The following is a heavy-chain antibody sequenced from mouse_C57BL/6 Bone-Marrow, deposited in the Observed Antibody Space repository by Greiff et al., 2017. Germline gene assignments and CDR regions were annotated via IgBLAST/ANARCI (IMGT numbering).Heavy chain of an antibody. V-gene: IGHV7-1*01. Sequence: EVKLMESGGGLVQSGRSLRLSCATSGFTFSDFYMEWVRQAPGKGLEWIAASRNKATDYTTEYSASVKGRFIVSRDTSQSILYLQMNALRAEDTAIYYCARDAGGIDDWGQGTTLTVSS. CDR1: GFTFSDFY. CDR3: ARDAGGIDD. CDR2: SRNKATDYTT. J-gene: IGHJ2*01.